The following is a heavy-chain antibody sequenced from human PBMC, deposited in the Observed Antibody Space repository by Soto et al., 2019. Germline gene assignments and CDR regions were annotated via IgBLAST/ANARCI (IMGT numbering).Heavy chain of an antibody. CDR2: ISSSKTT. D-gene: IGHD5-18*01. J-gene: IGHJ4*02. CDR1: GITFSSYS. CDR3: VGDQDVHTPMVHGNY. Sequence: EVQLVESGGGLVQPGASLRLSCTASGITFSSYSMNWVRQAPGKGLEWLSYISSSKTTYADSVKGRFTISRDNAKNSVYMQMNSLRDEDKAVYYCVGDQDVHTPMVHGNYWGRGTRVTVSS. V-gene: IGHV3-48*02.